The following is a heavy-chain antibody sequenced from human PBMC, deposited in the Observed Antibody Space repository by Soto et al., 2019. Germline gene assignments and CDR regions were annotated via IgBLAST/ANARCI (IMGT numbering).Heavy chain of an antibody. CDR3: ARGPHNYDILTGYYNRYFDY. CDR2: IIPIFGTA. Sequence: EASVKVSCKASGGTFSSYAVSWVRQAPGQGLEWMGGIIPIFGTANYAQKFQGRVTITADESTSTAYMELSSLRSEDTAVYYCARGPHNYDILTGYYNRYFDYWGQGTLVTVSS. V-gene: IGHV1-69*13. J-gene: IGHJ4*02. CDR1: GGTFSSYA. D-gene: IGHD3-9*01.